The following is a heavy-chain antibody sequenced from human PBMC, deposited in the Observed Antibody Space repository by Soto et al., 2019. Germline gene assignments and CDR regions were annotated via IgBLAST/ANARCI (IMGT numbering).Heavy chain of an antibody. V-gene: IGHV3-73*01. CDR2: IRSKANSYAT. D-gene: IGHD3-3*01. Sequence: EVQLVESGGGLVQPEGSLKLSCAASGFTFSGSAMHWIRQAPGKGLEWVGSIRSKANSYATSYAASVQGRFTVSRDDSNNTAYLQMNRLYTEDTAVYYCARQVGDAYNVAGCYDYWGQGTLVIVSS. CDR1: GFTFSGSA. CDR3: ARQVGDAYNVAGCYDY. J-gene: IGHJ4*02.